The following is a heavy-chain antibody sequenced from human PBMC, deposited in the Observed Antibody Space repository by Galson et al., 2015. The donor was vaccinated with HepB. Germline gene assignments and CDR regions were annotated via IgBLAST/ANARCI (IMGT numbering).Heavy chain of an antibody. D-gene: IGHD3-16*01. CDR1: GFTFSSYA. Sequence: SLRLSCAASGFTFSSYAMHWVRQAPGKGLVYVSAISSNGGSTYYANSVKGRFTISRDNSKNTLYLQMGSLRAEDMAVYYCAGDGGRTTKDAFDIWGQGTMVTVSS. V-gene: IGHV3-64*01. CDR3: AGDGGRTTKDAFDI. J-gene: IGHJ3*02. CDR2: ISSNGGST.